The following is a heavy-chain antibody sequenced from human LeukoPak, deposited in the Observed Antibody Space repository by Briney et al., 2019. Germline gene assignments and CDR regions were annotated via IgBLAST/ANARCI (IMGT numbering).Heavy chain of an antibody. CDR3: ARDHYDFWSGYYRMYGMDV. J-gene: IGHJ6*02. CDR1: GFTFSSYG. V-gene: IGHV3-33*08. CDR2: IWYDGSNK. D-gene: IGHD3-3*01. Sequence: GGSLRLSCAASGFTFSSYGMHWVRQAPGKGLEWVAVIWYDGSNKYYADSVKGRFTISRDNSKNTLYLQMNSLRAEDTAVYYCARDHYDFWSGYYRMYGMDVWGQGTTVTVSS.